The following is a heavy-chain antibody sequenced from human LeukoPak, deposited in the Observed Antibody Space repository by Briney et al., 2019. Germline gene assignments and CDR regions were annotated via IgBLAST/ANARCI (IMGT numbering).Heavy chain of an antibody. V-gene: IGHV3-30*02. CDR3: AKDYLLWFGELSGPDY. CDR2: IRYDGSNK. Sequence: GGSLRLSCAASGFTFSSYGMHWVRQAPGKGLEWVAFIRYDGSNKYYADSVKGRFTISRDNSKNTLYLQMNSLRAEDTAVYYCAKDYLLWFGELSGPDYWGQGTLVTVSS. CDR1: GFTFSSYG. D-gene: IGHD3-10*01. J-gene: IGHJ4*02.